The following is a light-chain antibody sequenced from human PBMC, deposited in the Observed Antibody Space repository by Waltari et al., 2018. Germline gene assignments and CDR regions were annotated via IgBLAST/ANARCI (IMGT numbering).Light chain of an antibody. CDR2: EVS. Sequence: EIVMTQTPLSLSVTPGQAASITCKSSQSLLQSDGKTYLYWYLQRAGQSPQLLIYEVSKRFSGVSDRISDSGSGTDFTLTISRVETDDVGIYFCMQTTHWRSFGRGTKLEIK. V-gene: IGKV2D-29*01. CDR3: MQTTHWRS. J-gene: IGKJ2*01. CDR1: QSLLQSDGKTY.